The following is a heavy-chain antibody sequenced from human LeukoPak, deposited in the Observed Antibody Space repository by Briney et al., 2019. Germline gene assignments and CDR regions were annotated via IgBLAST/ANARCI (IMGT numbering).Heavy chain of an antibody. V-gene: IGHV4-31*03. CDR3: ARAAGYRFDY. CDR2: IYYSGST. D-gene: IGHD5-12*01. Sequence: PSETLSLTCTVSGGSISNGVYYWSWIRQHPGKGLEWIGYIYYSGSTYYSPSLKSRLTMSVDTSKNQFSLKLNSVTAADTAVYYCARAAGYRFDYWGQGTLVTVSS. CDR1: GGSISNGVYY. J-gene: IGHJ4*02.